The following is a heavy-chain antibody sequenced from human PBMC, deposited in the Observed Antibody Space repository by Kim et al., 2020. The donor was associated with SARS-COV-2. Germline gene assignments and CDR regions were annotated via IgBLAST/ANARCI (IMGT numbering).Heavy chain of an antibody. J-gene: IGHJ2*01. V-gene: IGHV4-59*01. CDR2: IYYSGST. Sequence: SETLSLTCTVSGGSISSYYWSWIRQPPGKGLEWIGYIYYSGSTNYNPSLKSRVTISVDTSKNQFSLKLSSVTAADTAVYYCARLATAVAGTSMDWYFDLWGRGTLVTVSS. CDR3: ARLATAVAGTSMDWYFDL. CDR1: GGSISSYY. D-gene: IGHD6-19*01.